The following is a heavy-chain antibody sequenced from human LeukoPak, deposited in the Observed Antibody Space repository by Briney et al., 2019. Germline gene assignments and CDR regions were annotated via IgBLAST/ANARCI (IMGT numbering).Heavy chain of an antibody. CDR3: ARDYWVAVAGTRDYYYYYGMDV. V-gene: IGHV3-23*01. J-gene: IGHJ6*02. D-gene: IGHD6-19*01. CDR2: ISGSGGST. CDR1: GFTFSSYA. Sequence: GGSLRLSCAASGFTFSSYAMSWVRQAPGKGLEWVSAISGSGGSTYYADSVKGRFTISRDNSKNTLYLQMNSLRAEDTAVYYCARDYWVAVAGTRDYYYYYGMDVWGQGTTVTVSS.